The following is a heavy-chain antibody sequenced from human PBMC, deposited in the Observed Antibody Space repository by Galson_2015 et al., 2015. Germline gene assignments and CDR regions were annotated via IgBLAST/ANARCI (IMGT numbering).Heavy chain of an antibody. V-gene: IGHV3-64*02. Sequence: SLRLSCAASGFTFRHFAMHWVRQAPGKGLESVSAISDNGGNTYYVDSVKGRFRISRDNSKSTLYLQMGSLRTEDMGVYCCVRGSGTPDYWGQGTLVTVSS. CDR1: GFTFRHFA. J-gene: IGHJ4*02. CDR2: ISDNGGNT. CDR3: VRGSGTPDY. D-gene: IGHD1/OR15-1a*01.